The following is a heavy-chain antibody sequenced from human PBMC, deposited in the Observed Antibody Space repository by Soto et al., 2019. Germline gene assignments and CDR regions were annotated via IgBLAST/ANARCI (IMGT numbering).Heavy chain of an antibody. CDR3: AKYGYGSGSYDY. CDR2: ISGSGGST. Sequence: EVQLLESGGGLVQPGGSLRLSCAASGFTFSSYAMSWVRQAPGKGLEWVSAISGSGGSTYYADSVKGRFTISRDNSKNTLYLQMNSLRAEETAVYYCAKYGYGSGSYDYWGQGTLVTVSS. D-gene: IGHD3-10*01. CDR1: GFTFSSYA. J-gene: IGHJ4*02. V-gene: IGHV3-23*01.